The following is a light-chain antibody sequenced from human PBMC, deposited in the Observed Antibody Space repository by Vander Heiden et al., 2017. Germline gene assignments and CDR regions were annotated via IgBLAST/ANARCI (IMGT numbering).Light chain of an antibody. J-gene: IGLJ3*02. Sequence: QSVLTQPPPASGTPGPRGTISCSGSSSNIGSNTVNWYQQLPGTPPKLLIYGNSQRPSGVPDRFSGSKSGTSASLAISGLQSEDEADYYCAAWDDTLKGVFGGGTKLTVL. CDR1: SSNIGSNT. CDR3: AAWDDTLKGV. V-gene: IGLV1-44*01. CDR2: GNS.